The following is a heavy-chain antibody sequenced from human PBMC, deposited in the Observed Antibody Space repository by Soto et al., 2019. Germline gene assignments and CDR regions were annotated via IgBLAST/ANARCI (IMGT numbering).Heavy chain of an antibody. Sequence: QVQLVQSGAEVRKPGSSVKVSCEASGGTFSRHAISWVRQAPGQGLEWMGGIIPIFGTANHAQKFQGRVTITADESTSTAYMELSSLRSEDTAVYYCASASTDFRGAFDIWGQGTMVTVSS. CDR2: IIPIFGTA. CDR3: ASASTDFRGAFDI. D-gene: IGHD3-3*01. J-gene: IGHJ3*02. CDR1: GGTFSRHA. V-gene: IGHV1-69*01.